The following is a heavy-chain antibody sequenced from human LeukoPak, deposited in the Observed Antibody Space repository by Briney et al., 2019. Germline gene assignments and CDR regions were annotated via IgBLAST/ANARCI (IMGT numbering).Heavy chain of an antibody. CDR2: MNPNSGST. CDR3: ARGYSSGWYGEHAFDI. D-gene: IGHD6-19*01. CDR1: GYTFTNYD. V-gene: IGHV1-8*01. Sequence: GASVKVTCKDSGYTFTNYDINWVRQATGQGLGWMGWMNPNSGSTGYAQKFQGRVTMTRNTSISTAYMELSSLRSEDTAVYYCARGYSSGWYGEHAFDIWGQGTMVTVSS. J-gene: IGHJ3*02.